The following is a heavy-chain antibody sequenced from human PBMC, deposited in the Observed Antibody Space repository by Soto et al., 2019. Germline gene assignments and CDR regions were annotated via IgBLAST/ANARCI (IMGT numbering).Heavy chain of an antibody. CDR2: ISGSGGST. D-gene: IGHD3-10*01. Sequence: EVQLLESGGGLVQPGGSLRLSCAASGFTFSSYAMSWVRQAPGKGLEWVSAISGSGGSTYYADSVKGRFTISRDNSKNTLYLQTNSLRAEDTAVYYCAILRGGSGSYYTRLKEYYMDVWGKGTTVTVSS. CDR3: AILRGGSGSYYTRLKEYYMDV. V-gene: IGHV3-23*01. CDR1: GFTFSSYA. J-gene: IGHJ6*03.